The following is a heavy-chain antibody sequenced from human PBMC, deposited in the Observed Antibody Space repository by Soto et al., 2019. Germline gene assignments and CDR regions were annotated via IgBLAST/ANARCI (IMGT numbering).Heavy chain of an antibody. J-gene: IGHJ6*03. CDR2: INHSGST. Sequence: SETLSLTCAVYGGSFSGYYWSWIRQPPGKGLEWIGEINHSGSTNYNPSLKSRVTISVDTSKNQFSLKLSSVTAADTAVYYCARQGSVVPAGYYYYYMDVWGKGTTVTVSS. V-gene: IGHV4-34*01. D-gene: IGHD2-2*01. CDR1: GGSFSGYY. CDR3: ARQGSVVPAGYYYYYMDV.